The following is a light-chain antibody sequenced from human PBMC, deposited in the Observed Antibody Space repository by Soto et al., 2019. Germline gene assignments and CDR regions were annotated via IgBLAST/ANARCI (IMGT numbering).Light chain of an antibody. V-gene: IGKV3-15*01. CDR2: DTS. CDR1: QGIGDT. CDR3: QPYNNWPLT. J-gene: IGKJ4*01. Sequence: EVVVRQPSATPAGFPGGGATPSFRASQGIGDTLAWYQHKPGQTPRLLIYDTSTRATGVPTRFSGSRSGAEFTLTINSLQSEDFAVYYCQPYNNWPLTFGGGTKV.